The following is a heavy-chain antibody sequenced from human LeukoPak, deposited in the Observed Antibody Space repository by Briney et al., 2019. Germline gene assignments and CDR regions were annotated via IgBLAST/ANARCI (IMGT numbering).Heavy chain of an antibody. CDR3: AKDKRGLTYYYDSSGYYPLDY. CDR2: IRYDGSNK. CDR1: GFTFSSYG. J-gene: IGHJ4*02. V-gene: IGHV3-30*02. D-gene: IGHD3-22*01. Sequence: PGGSLRLSCAASGFTFSSYGMHWVRQAPGKGLEWVAFIRYDGSNKYYADSVKGRFTISRDNSKNTLYLQMNSLRAEDTAVYYCAKDKRGLTYYYDSSGYYPLDYWGQGTLVTVSS.